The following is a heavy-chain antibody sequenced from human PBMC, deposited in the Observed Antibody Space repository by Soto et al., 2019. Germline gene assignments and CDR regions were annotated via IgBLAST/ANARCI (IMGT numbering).Heavy chain of an antibody. J-gene: IGHJ4*02. CDR3: ARDLAAVPRAFDY. CDR2: VYYTGAT. D-gene: IGHD6-13*01. V-gene: IGHV4-59*01. CDR1: GGSISSYF. Sequence: SETLSLTCTVSGGSISSYFYIWVRQPPGKGLEWIGSVYYTGATDYNPSLKSRVTISVDTTKTQFSLNLRSVTAADTAVYYCARDLAAVPRAFDYWGRGTLVTVSS.